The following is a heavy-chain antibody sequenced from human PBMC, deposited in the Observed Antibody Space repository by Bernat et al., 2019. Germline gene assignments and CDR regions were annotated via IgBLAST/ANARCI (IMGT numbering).Heavy chain of an antibody. V-gene: IGHV3-9*01. CDR1: GLTFDDYA. Sequence: EVQLVESGGGLVQPGRSLRLSCAASGLTFDDYAMHWFRQAPGKGLEWVSVISWNSGSIGYADSVKGRFTISRDNAKNSLYLQMNSLRAEDTALYYCAKDSSSSWYRDFDYWGQGTLVTVSS. CDR3: AKDSSSSWYRDFDY. CDR2: ISWNSGSI. D-gene: IGHD6-13*01. J-gene: IGHJ4*02.